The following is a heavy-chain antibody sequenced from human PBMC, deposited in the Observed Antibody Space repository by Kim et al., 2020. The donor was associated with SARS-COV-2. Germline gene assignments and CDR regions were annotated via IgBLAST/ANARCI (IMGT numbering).Heavy chain of an antibody. CDR3: ARVLGGKRDGPTFYY. CDR2: IWYDGSNT. D-gene: IGHD1-26*01. CDR1: GFTFSSYG. V-gene: IGHV3-33*01. J-gene: IGHJ4*02. Sequence: GGSLRLSCAASGFTFSSYGMHWVRQAPGKGLEWVAVIWYDGSNTYYADSVKGRFTISRDNSKNTLYLQMNSLRAEDMAVYYCARVLGGKRDGPTFYYWGQGTLVTVSS.